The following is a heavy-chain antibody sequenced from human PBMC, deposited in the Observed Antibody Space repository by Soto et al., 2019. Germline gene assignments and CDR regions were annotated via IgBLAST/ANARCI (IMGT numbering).Heavy chain of an antibody. V-gene: IGHV1-2*02. J-gene: IGHJ4*02. CDR2: INRNSGVT. CDR3: ARTTATDD. CDR1: GSTFTCYY. Sequence: XSVKVSCKYSGSTFTCYYMHLVRQAPGQGLEWMGWINRNSGVTNYSQKYQVRVTMTRDTSISKAYMELSRLRSDDTAVYYCARTTATDDWGQGTLVTVSS.